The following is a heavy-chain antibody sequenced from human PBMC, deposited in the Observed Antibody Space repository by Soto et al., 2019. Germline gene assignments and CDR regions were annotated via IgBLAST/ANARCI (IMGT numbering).Heavy chain of an antibody. CDR3: ARDQRGQQLAHPQDYYYGMDV. CDR1: GFTFSNYA. V-gene: IGHV3-23*01. Sequence: EVQLLESGGGLVQPGGSLRLSCAASGFTFSNYAMSWVRQAPGKGLEWVSAISGNGGSTYYTDSVKGRFTISRDNSKNTLYLQMNSLRAEDTAVYYCARDQRGQQLAHPQDYYYGMDVWGQGTTVTVSS. D-gene: IGHD6-13*01. J-gene: IGHJ6*02. CDR2: ISGNGGST.